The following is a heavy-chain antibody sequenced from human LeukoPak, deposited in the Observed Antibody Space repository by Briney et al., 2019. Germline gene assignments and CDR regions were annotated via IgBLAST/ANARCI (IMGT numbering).Heavy chain of an antibody. D-gene: IGHD3-22*01. CDR2: IIPIFGTA. CDR1: VGTFSSYA. J-gene: IGHJ3*02. CDR3: ARDKHNYYDSSGPPGYAFDI. V-gene: IGHV1-69*06. Sequence: SVKVSCKASVGTFSSYAISWVRQAPGQGLEWMGGIIPIFGTANYAQKFQGRVTITADKSTSTAYMELSSLRSEDTAVYYCARDKHNYYDSSGPPGYAFDIWGQGTMVTVSS.